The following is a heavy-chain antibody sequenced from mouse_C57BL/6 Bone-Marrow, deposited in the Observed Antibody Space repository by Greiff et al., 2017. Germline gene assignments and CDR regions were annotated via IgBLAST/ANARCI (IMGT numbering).Heavy chain of an antibody. CDR3: AAYYSNLYYAMDY. D-gene: IGHD2-5*01. J-gene: IGHJ4*01. CDR2: ISYDGSN. Sequence: ESGPGLVKPSQSLSLTCSVTGYSITSGYYWNWIRQFPGNKLEWMGYISYDGSNNYNPSLKNRISITRDTSKNQFFLKLNSVTTEDTATYYCAAYYSNLYYAMDYWGQGTSVTVSS. CDR1: GYSITSGYY. V-gene: IGHV3-6*01.